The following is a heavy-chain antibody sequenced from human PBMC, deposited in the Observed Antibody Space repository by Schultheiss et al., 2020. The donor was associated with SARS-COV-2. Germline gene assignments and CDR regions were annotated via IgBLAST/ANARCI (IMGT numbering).Heavy chain of an antibody. D-gene: IGHD2-2*02. Sequence: GVSLRLSCAASGFTFSSYAMSWVRQAPGKGLEWVSAISGSVGSTYYADSVKGRFTISRDNSKNTLYLQMNSLRAEDTAVYYCATSCSSTSCYTKAFGAFDIWGQGTMVTVSS. CDR2: ISGSVGST. J-gene: IGHJ3*02. CDR3: ATSCSSTSCYTKAFGAFDI. CDR1: GFTFSSYA. V-gene: IGHV3-23*01.